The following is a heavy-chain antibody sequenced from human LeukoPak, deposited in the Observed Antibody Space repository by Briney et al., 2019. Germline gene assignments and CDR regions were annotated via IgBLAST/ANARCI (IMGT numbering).Heavy chain of an antibody. Sequence: GGSLRLSCAASGFTFSNYAMSWVRQAPGKGLEWVTGISGSGAYTYYADSVKGRFTISRDNSKNTLYLQVNSLRAEDTAVYYCAKAHFEYSSSWYHYWGQGTLVTVSS. D-gene: IGHD6-13*01. CDR2: ISGSGAYT. CDR1: GFTFSNYA. V-gene: IGHV3-23*01. CDR3: AKAHFEYSSSWYHY. J-gene: IGHJ4*02.